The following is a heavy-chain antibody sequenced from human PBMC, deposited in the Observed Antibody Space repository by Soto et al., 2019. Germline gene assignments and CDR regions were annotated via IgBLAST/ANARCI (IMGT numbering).Heavy chain of an antibody. J-gene: IGHJ6*02. Sequence: PSETLSLTCTVSGGSISSGDYYWSWIRQPPGKGLEWIGYIYYSGSTYYNPSLKSRVTISIDTSKNQFSLELTSVTAADTAVYYCARDSRTPSGGMDVWGQGTTVTVSS. CDR3: ARDSRTPSGGMDV. CDR2: IYYSGST. V-gene: IGHV4-30-4*01. CDR1: GGSISSGDYY.